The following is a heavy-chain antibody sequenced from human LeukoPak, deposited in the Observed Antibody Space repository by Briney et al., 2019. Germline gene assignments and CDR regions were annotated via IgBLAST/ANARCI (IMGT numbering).Heavy chain of an antibody. CDR3: ARDGLDNFYYYMDV. J-gene: IGHJ6*03. CDR1: GGSITAYY. Sequence: PSETLSLTCTVSGGSITAYYWSWIRQPAGKGLEWIGRISGRGSTSYNPSLRSRVTMSVDTSKDQFSLKLSSVTAADTAVYYCARDGLDNFYYYMDVWGKGTTVTVSS. V-gene: IGHV4-4*07. D-gene: IGHD3/OR15-3a*01. CDR2: ISGRGST.